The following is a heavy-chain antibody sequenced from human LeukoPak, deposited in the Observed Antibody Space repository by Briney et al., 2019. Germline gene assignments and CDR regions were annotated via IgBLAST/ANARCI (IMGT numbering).Heavy chain of an antibody. CDR3: VRGSLTMVRGAMDV. D-gene: IGHD3-10*01. V-gene: IGHV4-59*01. CDR1: GGSISSKY. Sequence: SETLSLTCTVSGGSISSKYWSWMRQPPGKGLEWIGYIYYSGSTNYNPSLKSRVTISVDTSKNQFSLKLSSVTAADTAVYCCVRGSLTMVRGAMDVWGKGTTVTVSS. J-gene: IGHJ6*04. CDR2: IYYSGST.